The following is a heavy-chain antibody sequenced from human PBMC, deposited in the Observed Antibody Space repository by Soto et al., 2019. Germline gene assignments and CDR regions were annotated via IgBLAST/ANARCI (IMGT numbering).Heavy chain of an antibody. CDR2: IYSLGNT. Sequence: PSETLSLTCAVSGGSISSSSYYWGWIRQPPGQGLEWLGTIYSLGNTYYNPSLKSRVTISVDKSKNQFSLKLSSVTAADSAVYYCARGQSYFAWGQGTLVTVSS. D-gene: IGHD1-26*01. CDR1: GGSISSSSYY. V-gene: IGHV4-39*01. CDR3: ARGQSYFA. J-gene: IGHJ5*02.